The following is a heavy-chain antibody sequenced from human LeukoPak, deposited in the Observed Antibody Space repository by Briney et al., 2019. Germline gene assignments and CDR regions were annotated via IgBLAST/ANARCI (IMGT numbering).Heavy chain of an antibody. J-gene: IGHJ4*02. Sequence: SGPTLVKPTQTLTLTCTFSGFSLSTSGVGGGWIRQPPGKALEWLALIYWDDDKRYNPSLKSRLTITKDTSKKQVVLTMTNMDPVDTATYYCAHVPRGNSFDYWGQGTLVTVSS. V-gene: IGHV2-5*02. CDR2: IYWDDDK. CDR1: GFSLSTSGVG. CDR3: AHVPRGNSFDY.